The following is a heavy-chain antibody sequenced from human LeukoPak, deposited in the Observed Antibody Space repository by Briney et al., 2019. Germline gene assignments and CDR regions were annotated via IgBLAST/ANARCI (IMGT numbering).Heavy chain of an antibody. V-gene: IGHV3-11*04. CDR1: GFTFSDYY. D-gene: IGHD3-9*01. J-gene: IGHJ3*02. CDR3: ARAERLRYFDWLLPPVGAFDI. Sequence: GGSLRLSCAASGFTFSDYYMSWIRQAPGKGLEWVSYISSSGSTIYYADSVKGRFTISRDNAKNSLYLQMNSLRAEDTAVYYCARAERLRYFDWLLPPVGAFDIWGQGTMVTVSS. CDR2: ISSSGSTI.